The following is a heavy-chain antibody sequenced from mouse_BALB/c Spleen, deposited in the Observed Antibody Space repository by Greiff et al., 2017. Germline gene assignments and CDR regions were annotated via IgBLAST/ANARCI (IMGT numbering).Heavy chain of an antibody. D-gene: IGHD2-14*01. CDR3: ARGGYDVGPYAMDY. CDR1: GFTFSSYG. CDR2: INSNGGST. Sequence: EVQVVESGGGLVQPGGSLKLSCAASGFTFSSYGMSWVRQTPDKRLELVATINSNGGSTYYPDSVKGRFTISRDNAKNTLYLQMSSLKSEDTAMYYCARGGYDVGPYAMDYWGQGTSVTVSS. J-gene: IGHJ4*01. V-gene: IGHV5-6-3*01.